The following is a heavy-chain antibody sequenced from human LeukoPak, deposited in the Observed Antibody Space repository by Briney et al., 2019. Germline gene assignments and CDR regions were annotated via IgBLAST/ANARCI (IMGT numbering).Heavy chain of an antibody. CDR3: ARGRQGDYAGLEFDY. CDR2: INHSGST. CDR1: GGSFSGYY. D-gene: IGHD4-23*01. V-gene: IGHV4-34*01. J-gene: IGHJ4*02. Sequence: SETLSLTCAVYGGSFSGYYWSWIRQPPGKGLEWIGEINHSGSTNYNPSLKSRVTIPVDTSKNQFSLKLSSVTAADTAVYYCARGRQGDYAGLEFDYWGQGTLVTVSS.